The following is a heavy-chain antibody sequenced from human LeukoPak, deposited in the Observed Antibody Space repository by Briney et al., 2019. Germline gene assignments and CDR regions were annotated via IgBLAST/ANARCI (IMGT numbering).Heavy chain of an antibody. J-gene: IGHJ3*02. D-gene: IGHD1-1*01. CDR2: ISGSGGST. Sequence: GSLRLSCAASGFTFSSYAMSWVRQAPGKGLEWVSAISGSGGSTYYADSVKGRFTISRDNSKNTLYLQMSSLRAEDTAVYYCAKDHLERRLQNEGAFDIWGQGTMVTVSS. CDR1: GFTFSSYA. V-gene: IGHV3-23*01. CDR3: AKDHLERRLQNEGAFDI.